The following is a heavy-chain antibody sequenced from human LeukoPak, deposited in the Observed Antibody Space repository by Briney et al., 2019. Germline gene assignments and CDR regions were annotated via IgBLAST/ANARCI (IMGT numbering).Heavy chain of an antibody. Sequence: PGGSLRLSCVASGFTFSTYAMSWVRQAPGKGLEWVSVISGSGGSTYYADSVKGRFTISRDNSKNTLYLQMYSLSGDDTAVYYCARDAYATGSHDYWGQGTLVTVSS. CDR3: ARDAYATGSHDY. CDR2: ISGSGGST. CDR1: GFTFSTYA. D-gene: IGHD3-10*01. V-gene: IGHV3-23*01. J-gene: IGHJ4*02.